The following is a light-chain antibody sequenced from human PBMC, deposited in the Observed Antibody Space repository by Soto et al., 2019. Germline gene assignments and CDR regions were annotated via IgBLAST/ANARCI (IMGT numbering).Light chain of an antibody. J-gene: IGKJ4*01. V-gene: IGKV3-11*01. CDR3: LQRTTWPLT. Sequence: EFVLTQSPGTLSFSPGATATLACSASQSIASPLGWYQQRPGQAPRVSIYDASSRAAGVPARFSGSGSGTDFTLTISSLEPEDFAVYYCLQRTTWPLTFGGGTKVDIK. CDR2: DAS. CDR1: QSIASP.